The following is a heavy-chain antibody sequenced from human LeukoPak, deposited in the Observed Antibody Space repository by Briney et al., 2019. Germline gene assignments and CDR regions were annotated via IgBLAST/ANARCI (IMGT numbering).Heavy chain of an antibody. CDR2: INPNSGGT. CDR3: ARIVVVAAIHWFDP. Sequence: ASVKVSCKASGYTFTGYYMHWVRQAPGQGLEWMGWINPNSGGTNYAQKFQGRVTTTRDTSISTAYMELSRLRSDDTAVYYCARIVVVAAIHWFDPWGQGTLVTVSS. J-gene: IGHJ5*02. D-gene: IGHD2-15*01. CDR1: GYTFTGYY. V-gene: IGHV1-2*02.